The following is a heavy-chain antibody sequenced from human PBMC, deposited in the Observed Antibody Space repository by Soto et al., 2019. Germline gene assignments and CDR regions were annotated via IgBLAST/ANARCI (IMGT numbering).Heavy chain of an antibody. V-gene: IGHV1-2*02. CDR2: INPSNEIT. J-gene: IGHJ4*02. Sequence: QVYLLQSGAEVKKVGASVKVSCKTSGYTFSAYYVHWARRAPGRGFQWLGWINPSNEITTFSEFFKGRITMTRDTSTNTVHMELNRLTSDDTAVYYCMRGGWGDSPIDYWGQGTQVTVSS. CDR1: GYTFSAYY. CDR3: MRGGWGDSPIDY. D-gene: IGHD1-26*01.